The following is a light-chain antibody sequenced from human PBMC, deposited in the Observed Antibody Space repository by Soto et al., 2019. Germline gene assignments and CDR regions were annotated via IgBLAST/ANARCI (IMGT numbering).Light chain of an antibody. V-gene: IGLV2-11*01. J-gene: IGLJ1*01. Sequence: QSALTQPCSVSGSPGQSVTISCTGTSSDVGGYNYVSWYQQHPGKAPKLMIYDVSKRPSGVPDRFSGSKSGNTASLTISGLQAEDEADYYCCSYAGSYTFWLYVFGTWTKVTVL. CDR3: CSYAGSYTFWLYV. CDR2: DVS. CDR1: SSDVGGYNY.